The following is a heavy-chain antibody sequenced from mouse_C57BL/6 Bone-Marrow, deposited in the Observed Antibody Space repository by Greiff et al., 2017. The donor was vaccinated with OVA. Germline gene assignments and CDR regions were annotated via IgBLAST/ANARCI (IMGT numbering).Heavy chain of an antibody. CDR1: GYTFTSYW. CDR2: IDPSDSYT. V-gene: IGHV1-50*01. J-gene: IGHJ2*01. Sequence: QVQLQQPGAELVKPGASVKLSCKASGYTFTSYWMQWVNQRPGQGLEWIGEIDPSDSYTNYNQKFKGKATLTVDTSSSTAYMQLSSLPSEASAVYNCAKSSGYGVDDWGQGTTLTVSS. D-gene: IGHD3-2*02. CDR3: AKSSGYGVDD.